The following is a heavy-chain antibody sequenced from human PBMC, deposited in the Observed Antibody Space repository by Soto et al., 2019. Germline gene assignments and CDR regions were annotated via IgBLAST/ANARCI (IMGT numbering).Heavy chain of an antibody. CDR1: GGTFSSYA. Sequence: SVKVSCEASGGTFSSYAISWVRQAPGQGLEWMGGIIPIFGTANYSQKFQGRVTITADKSTSTAYMELSSLRSEDTAVYYCARSSPPGIAVASTYYYYYGMDVWGQGTTVTVSS. CDR3: ARSSPPGIAVASTYYYYYGMDV. CDR2: IIPIFGTA. D-gene: IGHD6-19*01. V-gene: IGHV1-69*06. J-gene: IGHJ6*02.